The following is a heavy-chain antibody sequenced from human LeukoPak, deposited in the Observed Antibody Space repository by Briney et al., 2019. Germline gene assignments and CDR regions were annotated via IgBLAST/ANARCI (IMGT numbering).Heavy chain of an antibody. J-gene: IGHJ4*02. Sequence: PGGSLRHSCATSGFTFSRSWMDWVRQAPGKGLEWVANIKEDGSETHYVDFAKGRFTISRDNAKNSLFLQVDNLRVEDTAIYYCSRSLNFWGQGTLVTVSP. CDR3: SRSLNF. CDR2: IKEDGSET. CDR1: GFTFSRSW. V-gene: IGHV3-7*01.